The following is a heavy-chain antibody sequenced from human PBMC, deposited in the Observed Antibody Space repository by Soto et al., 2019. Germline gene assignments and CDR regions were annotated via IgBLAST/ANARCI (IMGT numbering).Heavy chain of an antibody. CDR2: ISGSGGST. V-gene: IGHV3-23*01. J-gene: IGHJ5*02. Sequence: GGSLRLSCAASGFTFSSYAMSWVRQAPGKGLEWVSAISGSGGSTYYADSVKGRFTISRDNSKNTLYLQMNSLRAEDTAVYYCAKEKDDFWSGGDNWFDPWGQGTLVTVSS. D-gene: IGHD3-3*01. CDR3: AKEKDDFWSGGDNWFDP. CDR1: GFTFSSYA.